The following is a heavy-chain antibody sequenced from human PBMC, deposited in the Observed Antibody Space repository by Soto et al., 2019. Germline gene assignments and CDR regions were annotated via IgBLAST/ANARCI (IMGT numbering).Heavy chain of an antibody. V-gene: IGHV4-59*01. CDR1: GGSISSYY. J-gene: IGHJ4*02. Sequence: PSETLSLTCTVSGGSISSYYWSWIRQPPGKGLEWIGYIYYSGSTNYNPSLKSRVTISVDTSKNQFSLKLSSVTAADTAVYYCASGAPGDDFWSGYPQKYDYWGQGTLVTVSS. CDR2: IYYSGST. D-gene: IGHD3-3*01. CDR3: ASGAPGDDFWSGYPQKYDY.